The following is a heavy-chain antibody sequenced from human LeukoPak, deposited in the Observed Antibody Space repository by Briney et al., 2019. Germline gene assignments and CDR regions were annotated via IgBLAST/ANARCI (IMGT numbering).Heavy chain of an antibody. V-gene: IGHV4-39*01. D-gene: IGHD6-19*01. J-gene: IGHJ6*03. CDR2: IYYSGDT. Sequence: SETLSLTCTVSGGPISSSSYYWGWIRQPPGKGLEWIGSIYYSGDTYYNPSLKSRRVTISVDTSKNQFSLRLSSVTAADTAVYYCAGHQWHYYYYMGVWGKGSTVTVSS. CDR3: AGHQWHYYYYMGV. CDR1: GGPISSSSYY.